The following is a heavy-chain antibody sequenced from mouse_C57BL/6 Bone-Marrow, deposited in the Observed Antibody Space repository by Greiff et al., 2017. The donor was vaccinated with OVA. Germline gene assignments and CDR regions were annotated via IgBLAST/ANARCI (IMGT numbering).Heavy chain of an antibody. Sequence: EVHLVESGGDLVKPGGSLKLSCAASGFTFSSYGMSWVRQTPDKRLEWVATISSGGSDTYYPDSVKGRFTISRDNAKNTLYLQMSSLKSEDTAMYFCARSPRLYYCGSSAYWGQGTLVTVSA. CDR1: GFTFSSYG. J-gene: IGHJ3*01. CDR3: ARSPRLYYCGSSAY. D-gene: IGHD1-1*01. V-gene: IGHV5-6*01. CDR2: ISSGGSDT.